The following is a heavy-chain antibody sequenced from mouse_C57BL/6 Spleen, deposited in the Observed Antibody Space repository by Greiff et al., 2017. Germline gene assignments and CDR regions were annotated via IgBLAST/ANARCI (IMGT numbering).Heavy chain of an antibody. CDR3: VTGPFAY. J-gene: IGHJ3*01. CDR2: IRSKSNNYAT. CDR1: GFSFNTSA. V-gene: IGHV10-1*01. Sequence: EVQLVESGGGLVQPKGSLKLSCAASGFSFNTSAMNWVRQAPGKGLEWVARIRSKSNNYATYYADSVKDRFTISRDDSESMLYLQMNNVKTEDTAMYYCVTGPFAYWGQGTLVTVSA. D-gene: IGHD4-1*01.